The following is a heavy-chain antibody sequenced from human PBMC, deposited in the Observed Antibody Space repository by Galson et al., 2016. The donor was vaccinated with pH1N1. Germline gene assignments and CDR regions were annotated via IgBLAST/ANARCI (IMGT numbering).Heavy chain of an antibody. V-gene: IGHV3-48*01. Sequence: SLRLSCAASGFIFSTYRMHWVRQAPGKGLEWVAHIDTASSIIYYVESVKGRFTISRDNAKNSLYLQFSSLRAEDTAVYYWARDSGDSSCYRHFDFWGPGTLVTVSS. CDR3: ARDSGDSSCYRHFDF. CDR2: IDTASSII. J-gene: IGHJ4*02. CDR1: GFIFSTYR. D-gene: IGHD3-22*01.